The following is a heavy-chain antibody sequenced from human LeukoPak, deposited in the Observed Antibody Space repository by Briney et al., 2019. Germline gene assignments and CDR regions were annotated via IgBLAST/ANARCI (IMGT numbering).Heavy chain of an antibody. CDR3: ARVRLRYFDWPLYYFDY. CDR2: INSDGSST. Sequence: GGSLRLPCAASGFTFSSYWMHWVRQAPGKGLVWVSRINSDGSSTSYADSVKGRFTISRDNAKNTLYLQMNSLRAEDTAVYYCARVRLRYFDWPLYYFDYWGQGTLVTVSS. D-gene: IGHD3-9*01. V-gene: IGHV3-74*01. CDR1: GFTFSSYW. J-gene: IGHJ4*02.